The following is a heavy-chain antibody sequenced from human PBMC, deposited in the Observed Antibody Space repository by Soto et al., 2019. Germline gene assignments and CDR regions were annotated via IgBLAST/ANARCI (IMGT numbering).Heavy chain of an antibody. Sequence: EVQLLESGGGLVQPGGSLRLSCVGSGFTFINYAMNWVRQTPGKGLEWVSTISGGGDRAFDADTVTGRFTISRDNSKNTVNLQMNSLRADDTAVYYCAITVLGSTSRPDWWYFDLWGRGTVVTVSS. CDR3: AITVLGSTSRPDWWYFDL. V-gene: IGHV3-23*01. CDR1: GFTFINYA. D-gene: IGHD2-2*01. J-gene: IGHJ2*01. CDR2: ISGGGDRA.